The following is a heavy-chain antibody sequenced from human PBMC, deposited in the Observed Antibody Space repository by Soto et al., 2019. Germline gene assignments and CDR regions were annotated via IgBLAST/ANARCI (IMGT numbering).Heavy chain of an antibody. J-gene: IGHJ5*02. V-gene: IGHV3-73*01. D-gene: IGHD4-17*01. CDR1: GFIFSDSA. CDR3: TRTDYGDYSQTGRFDP. CDR2: IRSKVHSYAT. Sequence: GSLRLSCAASGFIFSDSAIHWVRQASGKGLEWVGRIRSKVHSYATAYAASVEGRFTISRDDSYNTAYLQMNSLKTEDTAVYYCTRTDYGDYSQTGRFDPWGQGTLVTVSS.